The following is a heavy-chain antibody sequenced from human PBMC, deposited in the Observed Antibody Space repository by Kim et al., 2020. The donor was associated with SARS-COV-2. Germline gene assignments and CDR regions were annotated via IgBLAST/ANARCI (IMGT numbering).Heavy chain of an antibody. Sequence: QKFQGRVTMTRDTSISTAYMELSRLRSDDTAVYYCARGYCSGGSCYLTDYWGQGTLVTVSS. CDR3: ARGYCSGGSCYLTDY. J-gene: IGHJ4*02. V-gene: IGHV1-2*02. D-gene: IGHD2-15*01.